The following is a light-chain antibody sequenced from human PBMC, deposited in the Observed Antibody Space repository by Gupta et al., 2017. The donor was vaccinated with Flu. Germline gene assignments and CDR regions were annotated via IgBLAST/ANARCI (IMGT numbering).Light chain of an antibody. J-gene: IGLJ2*01. V-gene: IGLV2-14*01. CDR1: TSDVGGYNS. CDR2: DDA. CDR3: SAYTSGSTLSVA. Sequence: QSALTHAASVFGSSGQSIPLSCTGTTSDVGGYNSVSSYQQRPGTAPKLRIYDDANRPSGIWNRFSCSKSGNTVSLNISGLQAEDEAEYDCSAYTSGSTLSVAFGGGTKLTVL.